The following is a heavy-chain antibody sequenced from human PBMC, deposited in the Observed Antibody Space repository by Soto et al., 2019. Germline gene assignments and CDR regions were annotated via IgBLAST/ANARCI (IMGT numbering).Heavy chain of an antibody. D-gene: IGHD2-15*01. J-gene: IGHJ5*02. Sequence: TSETLSLTCTVSGGSISSGYDYWSWIRQPPGKGLEWIGYIYYSGSTYYNPSLKSRVTISVDTSKNQFSLKLSSVTAADTAVYYCARLACSGGSCYSLPGAFYGSRWPITRHNWFDPWGQGTLVTVSS. CDR3: ARLACSGGSCYSLPGAFYGSRWPITRHNWFDP. V-gene: IGHV4-30-4*01. CDR2: IYYSGST. CDR1: GGSISSGYDY.